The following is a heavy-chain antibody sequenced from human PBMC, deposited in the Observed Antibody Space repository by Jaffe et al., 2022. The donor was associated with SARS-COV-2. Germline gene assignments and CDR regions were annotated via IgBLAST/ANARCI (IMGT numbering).Heavy chain of an antibody. CDR1: GYTFTSYG. V-gene: IGHV1-18*01. Sequence: QVQLVQSGAEVKKPGASVKVSCKASGYTFTSYGISWVRQAPGQGLEWMGWISAYNGNTNYAQKLQGRVTMTTDTSTSTAYMELRSLRSDDTAVYYCARDKLGYCSSTSCWASGIGGFDPWGQGTLVTVSS. D-gene: IGHD2-2*01. CDR3: ARDKLGYCSSTSCWASGIGGFDP. CDR2: ISAYNGNT. J-gene: IGHJ5*02.